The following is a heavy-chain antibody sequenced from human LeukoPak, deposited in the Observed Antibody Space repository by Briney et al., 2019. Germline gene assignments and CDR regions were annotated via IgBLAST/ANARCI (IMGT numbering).Heavy chain of an antibody. D-gene: IGHD3-10*01. CDR2: INWNGGRT. CDR3: ARGAASYYYGSGSFIDY. V-gene: IGHV3-20*04. Sequence: GGSLRLSCAASGFTFYDYGMSWVRHAPGKGLEWGSGINWNGGRTVYADSVKGGFTISRDNAKNSLYLQMNSLRAEDTALYYCARGAASYYYGSGSFIDYWGQGTLVTVSS. J-gene: IGHJ4*02. CDR1: GFTFYDYG.